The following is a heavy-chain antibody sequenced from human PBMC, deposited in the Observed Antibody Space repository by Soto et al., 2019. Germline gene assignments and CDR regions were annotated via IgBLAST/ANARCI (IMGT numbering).Heavy chain of an antibody. Sequence: QVQLVESGGGVVQPGRSLRLSCAASGFTFSSYGMNWVRQAPGKGLEWVAVISSDGSDKYYADSVKGRFIISRDNSKNTLYLQMNSLRVEDTAVYYCANPLVRGQGTLVTVSS. V-gene: IGHV3-30*18. CDR2: ISSDGSDK. CDR3: ANPLV. J-gene: IGHJ4*02. CDR1: GFTFSSYG.